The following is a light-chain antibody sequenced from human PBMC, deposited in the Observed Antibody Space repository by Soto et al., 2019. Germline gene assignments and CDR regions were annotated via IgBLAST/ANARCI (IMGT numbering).Light chain of an antibody. CDR2: EAS. CDR1: QSISSW. V-gene: IGKV1-5*01. J-gene: IGKJ1*01. CDR3: QQYNSYWGT. Sequence: DIQVTQSPSTLSASVGHRLTLACRASQSISSWLAWYQQKPGKAPKLLIYEASSLESGVPARFSGSGSGTEFTLTISSLQADDVATYYCQQYNSYWGTFGQGTKVDIK.